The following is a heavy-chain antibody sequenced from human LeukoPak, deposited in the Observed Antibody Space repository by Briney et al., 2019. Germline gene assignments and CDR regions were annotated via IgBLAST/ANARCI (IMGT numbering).Heavy chain of an antibody. CDR3: ARDGGGDWYFQH. D-gene: IGHD2-21*02. CDR1: GFTFSSYA. J-gene: IGHJ1*01. Sequence: GGSLRLSCAASGFTFSSYAMSWVRQAPGKGLEWVAVISYDGSNKYYADSVRGRFTISRDNSKNTLYLQMNSLRAEDTAVYYCARDGGGDWYFQHWGQGTLVTVSS. V-gene: IGHV3-30-3*01. CDR2: ISYDGSNK.